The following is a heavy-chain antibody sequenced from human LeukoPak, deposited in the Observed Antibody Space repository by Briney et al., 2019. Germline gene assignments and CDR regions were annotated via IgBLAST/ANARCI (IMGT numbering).Heavy chain of an antibody. J-gene: IGHJ4*02. CDR2: ISSSSRTI. V-gene: IGHV3-48*02. CDR1: GFTFSDAW. Sequence: GGSLRLSCAASGFTFSDAWMSWVRQAPGKGLEWVSYISSSSRTIYYADSLKARFTISRDNAKNSLYLQMNSLRDEDTAVYYCARDGVGATGFDYWGQGTLVTVSS. CDR3: ARDGVGATGFDY. D-gene: IGHD1-26*01.